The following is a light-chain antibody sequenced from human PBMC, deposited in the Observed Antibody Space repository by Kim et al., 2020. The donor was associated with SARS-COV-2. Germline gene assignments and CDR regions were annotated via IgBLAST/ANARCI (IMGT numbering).Light chain of an antibody. CDR2: DAS. V-gene: IGKV1-33*01. Sequence: DIQMTQSPSSLSASVGDRVTITCQASQGITNSLTWYQQKPGKAPNLLIYDASNLETGVPARFSGSGSGTDFTLTISSLQPEDIGTYYCQQYKNHPFTFGQGTKVDIK. J-gene: IGKJ3*01. CDR3: QQYKNHPFT. CDR1: QGITNS.